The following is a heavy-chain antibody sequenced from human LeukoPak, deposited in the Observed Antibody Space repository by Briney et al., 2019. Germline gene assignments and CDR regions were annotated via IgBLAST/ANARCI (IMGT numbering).Heavy chain of an antibody. J-gene: IGHJ4*02. Sequence: GGSLRLSCAASGFTVSSNYMSWVRQAPGKGLEWVSVIYIGGSTYYADSVKGRFTISRDIPKNTLYLQMNSLRAEDTAMYYCARKFLTGRLIDYWGQGTLVTVSS. CDR1: GFTVSSNY. CDR3: ARKFLTGRLIDY. V-gene: IGHV3-53*01. D-gene: IGHD7-27*01. CDR2: IYIGGST.